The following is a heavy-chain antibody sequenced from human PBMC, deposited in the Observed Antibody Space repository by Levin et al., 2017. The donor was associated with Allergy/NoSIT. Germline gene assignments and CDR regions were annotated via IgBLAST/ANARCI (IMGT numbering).Heavy chain of an antibody. CDR1: GFTFSSYS. D-gene: IGHD2-15*01. V-gene: IGHV3-21*01. CDR2: ISSSSSYI. Sequence: GESLKISCAASGFTFSSYSMNWVRQAPGKGLEWVSSISSSSSYIYYADSVKGRFTISRDNAKNSLYLQMNSLRAEDTAVYYCARDCSGGSCFITGYFQHWGQGTLVTVSS. CDR3: ARDCSGGSCFITGYFQH. J-gene: IGHJ1*01.